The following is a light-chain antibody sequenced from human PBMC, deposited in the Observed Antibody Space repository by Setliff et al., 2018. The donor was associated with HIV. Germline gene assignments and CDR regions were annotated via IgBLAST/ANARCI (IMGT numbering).Light chain of an antibody. CDR2: DVG. CDR1: SSDVGNYNR. J-gene: IGLJ1*01. CDR3: SSYTSISTYV. Sequence: QSALTQPPSVSGSPGQSVTISCTGSSSDVGNYNRVSWYQQPPDTAPKLIIYDVGDRPSGVSNRFSGSKSGDTASLTISGLQAEDEADYYCSSYTSISTYVFGTGTKVTVL. V-gene: IGLV2-18*02.